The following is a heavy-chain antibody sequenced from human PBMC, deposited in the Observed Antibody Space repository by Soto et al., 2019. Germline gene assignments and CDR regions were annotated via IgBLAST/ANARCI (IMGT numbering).Heavy chain of an antibody. D-gene: IGHD3-9*01. CDR1: GGSISSGGYY. CDR3: ARLTYYDILTGSPPYYYYGMDV. Sequence: TLSLTCTVSGGSISSGGYYWSWIRQHPGKGLEWIGYIYYSGSTYYNPSLKSRVTISVDTSKNQFSLKLSSVTAADTAVYYCARLTYYDILTGSPPYYYYGMDVWGQGTTVTVSS. V-gene: IGHV4-31*03. J-gene: IGHJ6*02. CDR2: IYYSGST.